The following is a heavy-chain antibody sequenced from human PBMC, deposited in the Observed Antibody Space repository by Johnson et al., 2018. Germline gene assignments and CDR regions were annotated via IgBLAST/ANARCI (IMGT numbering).Heavy chain of an antibody. Sequence: VQLVQSGGGLVQPGRSLRLSCAASGFTFDDYAMHWVRQAPGKGLEWVSGISWNSGSIGYAASVKGRFLISRDNAKNSLYLQMNSLRAEDTALYYCAKDTGYYDSSGYYGYFQHWGQGTLVTVSS. CDR3: AKDTGYYDSSGYYGYFQH. CDR2: ISWNSGSI. D-gene: IGHD3-22*01. CDR1: GFTFDDYA. J-gene: IGHJ1*01. V-gene: IGHV3-9*01.